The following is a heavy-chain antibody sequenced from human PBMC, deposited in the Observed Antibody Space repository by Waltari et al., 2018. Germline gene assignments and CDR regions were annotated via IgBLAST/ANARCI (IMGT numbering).Heavy chain of an antibody. V-gene: IGHV3-72*01. CDR1: GFTFSDHY. CDR3: ASGRTYGQTGDY. D-gene: IGHD2-8*01. J-gene: IGHJ4*02. Sequence: EVQLVESGGGLVQPGGSLRLSCAASGFTFSDHYMDWVRQAPGKGLEWFSRTRNKANSYSTEYAASVKGRFTISRDESKNSVFLEMNSLKTEDTAVYYCASGRTYGQTGDYWGQGTLVTVSS. CDR2: TRNKANSYST.